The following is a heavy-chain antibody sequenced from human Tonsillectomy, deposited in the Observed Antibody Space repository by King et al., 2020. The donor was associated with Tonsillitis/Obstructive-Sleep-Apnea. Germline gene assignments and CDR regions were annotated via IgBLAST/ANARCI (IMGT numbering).Heavy chain of an antibody. J-gene: IGHJ4*02. V-gene: IGHV1-8*01. CDR1: GYTFTRYD. Sequence: VQLVESGAEVKKPGASVKVSCKASGYTFTRYDITWVRQATGQGLEWMGWMNPNSGATGYAQKFQGRLTMTRDTSISTAYMELSNLRSEDTAVYYCAKSDCCSSPSCYCDSDSWGQGTLVTVSS. D-gene: IGHD2-2*01. CDR2: MNPNSGAT. CDR3: AKSDCCSSPSCYCDSDS.